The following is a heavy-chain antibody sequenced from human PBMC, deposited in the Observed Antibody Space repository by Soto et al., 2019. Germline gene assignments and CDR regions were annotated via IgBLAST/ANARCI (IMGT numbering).Heavy chain of an antibody. J-gene: IGHJ4*02. CDR2: INPNSGGT. CDR1: GYTFTGYY. D-gene: IGHD3-10*01. V-gene: IGHV1-2*04. CDR3: ARGKFGQYYAFDY. Sequence: GASVKVSCKASGYTFTGYYMHWVRQAPGQGLEWMGWINPNSGGTNYAQKFQGWVTMTRDTSISTAYMELSRLRSDDTAVYYCARGKFGQYYAFDYWGQGTLVTVSS.